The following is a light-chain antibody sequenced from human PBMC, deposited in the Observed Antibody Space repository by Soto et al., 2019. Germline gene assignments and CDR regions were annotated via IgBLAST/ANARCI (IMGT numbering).Light chain of an antibody. V-gene: IGKV1-39*01. CDR3: QQSYSSPRT. Sequence: DIQMTQSPSSLSASVGDRVTITCRASQNINTCLNWYLQKPGKAPEILVYDASSLQSGVPSRFGGSGSGTDFTLTISSLQPDDFATYYCQQSYSSPRTFGQGTRVEVK. J-gene: IGKJ1*01. CDR1: QNINTC. CDR2: DAS.